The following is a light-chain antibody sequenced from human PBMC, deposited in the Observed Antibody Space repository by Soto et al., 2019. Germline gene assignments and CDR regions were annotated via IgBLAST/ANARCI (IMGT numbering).Light chain of an antibody. Sequence: EIVMTQSPPSLTVTPGEPASISCSSSQRLLHSNGNIFLDWYLQKPGQSPQLLIYLGFNRASGVPDRVSGSGAGTDFTLKISRVEAEDAGVYYCMQALQTPYNFGQGTKVDIK. CDR3: MQALQTPYN. V-gene: IGKV2-28*01. CDR1: QRLLHSNGNIF. J-gene: IGKJ2*01. CDR2: LGF.